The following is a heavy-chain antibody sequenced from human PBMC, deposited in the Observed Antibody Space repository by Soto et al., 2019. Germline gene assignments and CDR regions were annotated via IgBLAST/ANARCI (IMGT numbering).Heavy chain of an antibody. Sequence: GGSLRLSCAASGFTFSSYATSWVRQAPGKGLEWVSAISGSGGSTYYADSVKGRFTISRDNSKNTLYLQMNSLRAEDTAVYYCAKGSYDFWSGYYHFDYWGQGTLVTVSS. J-gene: IGHJ4*02. CDR3: AKGSYDFWSGYYHFDY. V-gene: IGHV3-23*01. CDR2: ISGSGGST. D-gene: IGHD3-3*01. CDR1: GFTFSSYA.